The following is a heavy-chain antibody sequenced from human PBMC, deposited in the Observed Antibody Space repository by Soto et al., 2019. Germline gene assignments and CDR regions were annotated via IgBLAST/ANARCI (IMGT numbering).Heavy chain of an antibody. CDR2: ISSSSSTI. D-gene: IGHD6-19*01. CDR1: GFTFSSYS. J-gene: IGHJ4*02. V-gene: IGHV3-48*02. Sequence: EVQLVESGGGLVQPGGSLRLSCAASGFTFSSYSMNWVRQAPGKGLEWVSYISSSSSTIYYADSVKGRFTISRDNAKNSLYLQMTSLRDEDTAVYYCARDTYSSGFDYWGQGTLVTVSS. CDR3: ARDTYSSGFDY.